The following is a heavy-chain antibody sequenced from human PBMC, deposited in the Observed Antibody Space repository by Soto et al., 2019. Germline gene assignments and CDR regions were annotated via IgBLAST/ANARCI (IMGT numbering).Heavy chain of an antibody. CDR1: GGLISKYS. V-gene: IGHV1-69*06. D-gene: IGHD5-12*01. CDR2: VLPISGST. J-gene: IGHJ4*01. Sequence: QVQLVQSGAEVRKPGSSVKVSCKTSGGLISKYSFNWVRQGPGQGLEWMGGVLPISGSTDYAQKFQGRLTITADRSTSTVYMELSRLRSDDTANYYCATIRVRGGPLRFEDGGQGMLISVSS. CDR3: ATIRVRGGPLRFED.